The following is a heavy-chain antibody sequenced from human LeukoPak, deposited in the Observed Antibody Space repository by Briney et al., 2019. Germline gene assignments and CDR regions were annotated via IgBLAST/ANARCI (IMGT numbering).Heavy chain of an antibody. CDR2: IYYSGST. J-gene: IGHJ5*02. CDR3: ARGIVVVPAAIENWFDP. CDR1: GGSISSSSYY. Sequence: PSETLSLTCTVSGGSISSSSYYWGWIRQPPGKGLEWIGSIYYSGSTYYNPSLKSRVTISVDTSKNQFSLKLSSVTAADTAVYYCARGIVVVPAAIENWFDPWGQGTLVTVSS. V-gene: IGHV4-39*07. D-gene: IGHD2-2*01.